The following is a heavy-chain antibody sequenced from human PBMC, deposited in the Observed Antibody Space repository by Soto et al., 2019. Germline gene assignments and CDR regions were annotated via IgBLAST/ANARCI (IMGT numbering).Heavy chain of an antibody. Sequence: GSLRLSCAASGFIFSNAWVNWVRQAPGKGLEWVGRIKSKADGGTTDFAAPVKGRFAISRDDSKNMMYMEMSSLRTEDTAVYYCTTDSYIHMPIVRSHYWGNGPL. J-gene: IGHJ4*01. V-gene: IGHV3-15*07. CDR2: IKSKADGGTT. D-gene: IGHD2-2*01. CDR1: GFIFSNAW. CDR3: TTDSYIHMPIVRSHY.